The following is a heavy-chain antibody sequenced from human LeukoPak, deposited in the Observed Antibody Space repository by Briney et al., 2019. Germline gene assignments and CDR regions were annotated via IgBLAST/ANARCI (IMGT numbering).Heavy chain of an antibody. D-gene: IGHD3-9*01. CDR2: ISWNSGSI. Sequence: GGSLRLSCAASGFTFDDYAMHWVRQAPGKGLEWVSGISWNSGSIGYADSVKGRFTISRDNAKNSLYLQMNSLRAEDTALYYCAKDTYYDILTGQNAFDIWGQGTMVTVS. J-gene: IGHJ3*02. CDR3: AKDTYYDILTGQNAFDI. CDR1: GFTFDDYA. V-gene: IGHV3-9*01.